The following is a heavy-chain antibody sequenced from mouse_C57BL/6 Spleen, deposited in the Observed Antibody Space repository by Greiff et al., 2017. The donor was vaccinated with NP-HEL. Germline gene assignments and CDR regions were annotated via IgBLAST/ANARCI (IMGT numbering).Heavy chain of an antibody. V-gene: IGHV1-52*01. CDR3: ARSSLLLRTDY. J-gene: IGHJ2*01. CDR2: IDPSDSET. CDR1: GYTFTSYW. Sequence: QVQLQQPGAELVRPGSSVKLSCKASGYTFTSYWMHWVKQRPIQGLEWIGNIDPSDSETHYNQKFKDKATLTVDKSSSTAYIQLSSLTSEDSAVYYCARSSLLLRTDYWGQGTTLTVSS. D-gene: IGHD1-1*01.